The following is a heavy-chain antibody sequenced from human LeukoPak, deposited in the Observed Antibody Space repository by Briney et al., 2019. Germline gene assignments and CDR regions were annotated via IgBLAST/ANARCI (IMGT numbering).Heavy chain of an antibody. V-gene: IGHV3-11*04. CDR1: GFTVSSNY. J-gene: IGHJ4*02. D-gene: IGHD2-15*01. CDR2: ISSSGSTI. Sequence: PGGSLRLSCAASGFTVSSNYMSWVRQAPGKGLEWVSYISSSGSTIYYADSVKGRFTISRDNAKNSLYLQMNSLRAEDAAVYYCARGTIVVVPFDYWGQGTLVTVSS. CDR3: ARGTIVVVPFDY.